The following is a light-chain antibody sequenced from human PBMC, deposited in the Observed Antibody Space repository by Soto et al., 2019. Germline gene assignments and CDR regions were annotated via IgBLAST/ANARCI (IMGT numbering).Light chain of an antibody. J-gene: IGKJ1*01. Sequence: EIVLTQSPGTLSLSPGERATLSCRASQSVSSNYLAWYQRKPGQAPRLLIYGASSRAIDIPNRFSGSGSGTEFTLTITRLEPEDFAVYYCQQYGSSPTTFGQGTKVEI. CDR3: QQYGSSPTT. CDR2: GAS. CDR1: QSVSSNY. V-gene: IGKV3-20*01.